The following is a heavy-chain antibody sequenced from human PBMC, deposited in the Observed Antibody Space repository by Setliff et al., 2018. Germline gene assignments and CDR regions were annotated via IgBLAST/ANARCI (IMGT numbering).Heavy chain of an antibody. CDR2: INDSGST. J-gene: IGHJ4*02. CDR3: AAPGGGSYRF. V-gene: IGHV4-39*01. Sequence: SETLSLTCSVSGGSIRGSSYFWGWIRQPPGEGLEWIGNINDSGSTWHNPSLKSRVTISVDTSKNQFSLNLSSVTAADTAVYYCAAPGGGSYRFWGQGTLVTVSS. D-gene: IGHD1-26*01. CDR1: GGSIRGSSYF.